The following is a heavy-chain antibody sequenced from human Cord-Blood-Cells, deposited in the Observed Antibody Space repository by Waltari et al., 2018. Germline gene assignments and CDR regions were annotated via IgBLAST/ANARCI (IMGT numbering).Heavy chain of an antibody. J-gene: IGHJ3*02. Sequence: EVQLVESGGGLVQPGGSLRLSCAASGFTFSSYSMNWVRQAPGKGLEWVSYISSSSSTIYYADSVKGLFTISRDNAKNSLYLQMNSLRAEDTAVYYCARVPRLTGGAFDIWGQGTMVTVSS. CDR3: ARVPRLTGGAFDI. CDR1: GFTFSSYS. V-gene: IGHV3-48*01. CDR2: ISSSSSTI. D-gene: IGHD1-20*01.